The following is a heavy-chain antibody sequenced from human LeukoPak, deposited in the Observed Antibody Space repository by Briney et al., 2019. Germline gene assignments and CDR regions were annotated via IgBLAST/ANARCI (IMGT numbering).Heavy chain of an antibody. CDR1: GFTFSRYW. CDR2: IHSDEIRT. V-gene: IGHV3-74*01. CDR3: ARGIYGDPVAFDY. J-gene: IGHJ4*02. D-gene: IGHD4/OR15-4a*01. Sequence: GGSLRLSCAASGFTFSRYWMHWVRQAPGRGLVWVSRIHSDEIRTNYGDSVRRRFTITRDNAKNTVYLQMNSLRNEDTAVYYCARGIYGDPVAFDYWGQGTLVTVPS.